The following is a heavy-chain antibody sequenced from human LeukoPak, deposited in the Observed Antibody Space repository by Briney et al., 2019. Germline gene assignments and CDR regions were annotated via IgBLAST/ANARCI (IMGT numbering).Heavy chain of an antibody. D-gene: IGHD1-26*01. J-gene: IGHJ4*02. V-gene: IGHV3-48*03. CDR3: ARGMTGSYFGHFDY. CDR2: MSSSGGTI. Sequence: GGSLRLSCAASGFSFSSYEMNWVRQAPGKGLEWVSYMSSSGGTIYYADSVKGRFTVSRDNGKNSLYLQMNSLRAEDTAVYYCARGMTGSYFGHFDYWGQGTLVTVSS. CDR1: GFSFSSYE.